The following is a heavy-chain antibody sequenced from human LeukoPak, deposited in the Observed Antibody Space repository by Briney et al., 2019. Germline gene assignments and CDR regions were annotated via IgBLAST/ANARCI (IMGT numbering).Heavy chain of an antibody. CDR2: ISPSGGST. V-gene: IGHV1-46*01. J-gene: IGHJ5*02. CDR3: ARGSITMVRGVISNWFDP. CDR1: GYTFTSNY. Sequence: ASVTVSCKAFGYTFTSNYMHWVRQAPGQGPEWMGVISPSGGSTTYAQKFQGRVTLTRDMSTSTDYLELSSLRSEDTAVYYCARGSITMVRGVISNWFDPWGQGTLVTVSS. D-gene: IGHD3-10*01.